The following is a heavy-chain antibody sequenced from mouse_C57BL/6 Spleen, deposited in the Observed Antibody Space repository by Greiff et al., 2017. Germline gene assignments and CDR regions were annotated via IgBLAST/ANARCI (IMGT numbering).Heavy chain of an antibody. V-gene: IGHV1-55*01. Sequence: QVQLQQPGAELVKPGASVKMSCKASGYTFTSYWITWVKQRPGQGLEWIGDIYPGSGSTNYNEKFKSKATLTVDTSASTAYMQLSSLTSEDAAVYYCARYPIYYGSSYAIDYWGQGTSVTVSS. CDR1: GYTFTSYW. J-gene: IGHJ4*01. CDR3: ARYPIYYGSSYAIDY. D-gene: IGHD1-1*01. CDR2: IYPGSGST.